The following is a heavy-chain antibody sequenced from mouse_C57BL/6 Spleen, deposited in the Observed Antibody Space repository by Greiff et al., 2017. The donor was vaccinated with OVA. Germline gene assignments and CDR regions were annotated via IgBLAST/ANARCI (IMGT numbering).Heavy chain of an antibody. CDR1: GYTFTSYW. Sequence: QVQLQQSGAELVKPGASVKMSCKASGYTFTSYWITWVKQRPGQGLEWIGDIYPGSGSTNYNEKFKSKATRTVDTSSSTAYMQLSSLTSEDSAVYYCAYYYGSSDYWGQGTTLTVSS. D-gene: IGHD1-1*01. CDR2: IYPGSGST. J-gene: IGHJ2*01. V-gene: IGHV1-55*01. CDR3: AYYYGSSDY.